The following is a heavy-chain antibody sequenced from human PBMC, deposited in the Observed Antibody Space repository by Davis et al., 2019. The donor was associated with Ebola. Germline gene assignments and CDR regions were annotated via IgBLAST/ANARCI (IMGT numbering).Heavy chain of an antibody. CDR2: IYYSGGT. V-gene: IGHV4-59*01. Sequence: MPSETLSLTCTVSGDSISNSYWSWIRQPPGKGLEWIGYIYYSGGTNYNPSLKSRVTISVDTSKNQFSLKLSSVTAADTAVYYCATSSSWYSTGMDVWGQGTTVIVSS. J-gene: IGHJ6*02. CDR1: GDSISNSY. D-gene: IGHD6-13*01. CDR3: ATSSSWYSTGMDV.